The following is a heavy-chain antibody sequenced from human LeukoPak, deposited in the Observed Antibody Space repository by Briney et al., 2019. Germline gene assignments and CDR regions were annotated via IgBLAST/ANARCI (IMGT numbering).Heavy chain of an antibody. CDR3: ARGEVVVVVAATWGEPWFDP. J-gene: IGHJ5*02. CDR1: GYTFTSYD. D-gene: IGHD2-15*01. Sequence: GASVKVSCKASGYTFTSYDINWVRQATGQGLEWMGWMNPNSGNTGYAQKFQGRVTMTRNTSISTAYMELSSLRSEDTAVYYCARGEVVVVVAATWGEPWFDPWGQGTLVTVSS. CDR2: MNPNSGNT. V-gene: IGHV1-8*01.